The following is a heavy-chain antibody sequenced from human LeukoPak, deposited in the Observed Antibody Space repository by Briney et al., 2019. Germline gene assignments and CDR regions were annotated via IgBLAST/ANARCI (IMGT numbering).Heavy chain of an antibody. CDR3: ARDGEMATNPYYFDY. CDR2: ISSGSGSI. Sequence: GGSLRLSCAASGFTFSSYSMNWVRQAPGKGLEWVSHISSGSGSISYADSVKGRFTISRDNAKNSLYLQMNSLRDEDTAVYYCARDGEMATNPYYFDYWGQGTLVTVSS. J-gene: IGHJ4*02. D-gene: IGHD5-24*01. V-gene: IGHV3-48*02. CDR1: GFTFSSYS.